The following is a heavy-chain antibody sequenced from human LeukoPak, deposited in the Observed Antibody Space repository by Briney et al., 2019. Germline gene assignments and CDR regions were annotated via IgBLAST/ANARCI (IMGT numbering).Heavy chain of an antibody. D-gene: IGHD7-27*01. CDR1: GGSISSYY. Sequence: PSETLSLTCTVSGGSISSYYWSWIRQPPGKGLEWIGYIYYSGSTNYNPSLKSRVTISVDTSKNQFSLKLSSVTAADTAVYFCARGFRGDNFDYWGQGTLVTVPS. V-gene: IGHV4-59*08. J-gene: IGHJ4*02. CDR2: IYYSGST. CDR3: ARGFRGDNFDY.